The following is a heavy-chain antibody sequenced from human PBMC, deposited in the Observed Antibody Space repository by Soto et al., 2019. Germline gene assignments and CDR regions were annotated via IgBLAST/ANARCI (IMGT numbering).Heavy chain of an antibody. J-gene: IGHJ4*02. V-gene: IGHV3-23*01. CDR1: GFTFSNYA. CDR2: ISNSFSDGNT. Sequence: PGGSLRLSCAASGFTFSNYAMNWVRQAPGKGLEWVSAISNSFSDGNTHYADSVKGRFTISRDNAKNTLYLQMNSLRAEDTAVFYCGRGGSDSPMAPGYWGQGTLVTVSS. D-gene: IGHD5-18*01. CDR3: GRGGSDSPMAPGY.